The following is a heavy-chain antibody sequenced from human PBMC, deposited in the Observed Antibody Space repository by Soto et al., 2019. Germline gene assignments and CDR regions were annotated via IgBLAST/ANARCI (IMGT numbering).Heavy chain of an antibody. V-gene: IGHV4-59*12. J-gene: IGHJ5*02. CDR3: ARESGALTVTRYNWFDP. Sequence: SETLSLTCTVSGGSISSYHWSWIRQPPGKGLEWIGYIYYSGSTNYNPSVKGRFTIPRDNSKNTLYLQMNSLRAEDTAVYYCARESGALTVTRYNWFDPWGQGTLVTVSS. CDR1: GGSISSYH. CDR2: IYYSGST. D-gene: IGHD4-4*01.